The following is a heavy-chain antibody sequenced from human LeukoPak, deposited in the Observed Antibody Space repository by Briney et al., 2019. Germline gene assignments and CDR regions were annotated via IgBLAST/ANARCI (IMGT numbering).Heavy chain of an antibody. D-gene: IGHD6-19*01. Sequence: ASVKVSCKDSGGTFSIYAISWVRQAPGQGVEGMGGIIPIFGTANYAQKFQGRVTITADESTSTAYMELSSLRSEDTAVYYCARGRVAGTLGVYYYYGMDVWGQGTTVTVSS. V-gene: IGHV1-69*01. J-gene: IGHJ6*02. CDR1: GGTFSIYA. CDR3: ARGRVAGTLGVYYYYGMDV. CDR2: IIPIFGTA.